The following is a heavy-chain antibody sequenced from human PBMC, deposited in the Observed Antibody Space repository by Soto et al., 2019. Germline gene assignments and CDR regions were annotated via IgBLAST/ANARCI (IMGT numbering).Heavy chain of an antibody. V-gene: IGHV3-33*01. CDR3: ARDALPGYADYDVPSHYFYYYYMDV. J-gene: IGHJ6*03. D-gene: IGHD4-17*01. Sequence: QVQLVHSGGGVVQPGGSLRLSCEASGFTFSRYGVHWVRQAPGKGLEWVAVIWYDGSRKYYADSVKGRFTISRDNSKNTLYLQMSSLTVEDTAVYYCARDALPGYADYDVPSHYFYYYYMDVWGKGTTVTVSS. CDR1: GFTFSRYG. CDR2: IWYDGSRK.